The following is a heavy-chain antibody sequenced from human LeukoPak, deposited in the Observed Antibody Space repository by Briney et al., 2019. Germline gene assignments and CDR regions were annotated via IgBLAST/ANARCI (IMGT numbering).Heavy chain of an antibody. CDR1: GFTFNSYW. Sequence: GGSLRLSCAASGFTFNSYWMHWVRQAPGKGLVWVSRINSDGSSTSYADSVKGRLTISRDDAKNTLYLQMNSLRAEDTAVYYCATTVAGTRNAFDIWGQGTMVTVSS. D-gene: IGHD6-19*01. V-gene: IGHV3-74*01. CDR2: INSDGSST. J-gene: IGHJ3*02. CDR3: ATTVAGTRNAFDI.